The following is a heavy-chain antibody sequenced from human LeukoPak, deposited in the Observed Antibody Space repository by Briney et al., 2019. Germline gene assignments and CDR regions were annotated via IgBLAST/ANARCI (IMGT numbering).Heavy chain of an antibody. Sequence: RSGGSLRLSCAAPGFTFSTYAMHWVRQAPGKGLEWVAVISYDGSNKYYADSVKGRFTISRDNSKNTLYLQMNTLRAEDTAVYYCAKDVSWNWFDPWGQGTLVTVSS. CDR3: AKDVSWNWFDP. J-gene: IGHJ5*02. V-gene: IGHV3-30*18. CDR2: ISYDGSNK. CDR1: GFTFSTYA.